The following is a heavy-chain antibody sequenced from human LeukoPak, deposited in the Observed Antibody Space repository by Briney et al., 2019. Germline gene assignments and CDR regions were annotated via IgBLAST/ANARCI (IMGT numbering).Heavy chain of an antibody. J-gene: IGHJ4*02. V-gene: IGHV3-49*04. D-gene: IGHD1-1*01. CDR1: GFTFGDYA. CDR3: TGGDGNDFDY. CDR2: IRSKAYSGTT. Sequence: GGSLRLSCTASGFTFGDYAMSWVRQAPGKGLEWVGFIRSKAYSGTTEYAASVKGRFTISRDDSKGIAYLQMNSLKTEDTAVYYCTGGDGNDFDYWGQGTLVTVSS.